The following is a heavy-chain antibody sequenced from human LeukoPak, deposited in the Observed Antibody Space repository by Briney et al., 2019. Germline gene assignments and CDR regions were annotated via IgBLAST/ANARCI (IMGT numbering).Heavy chain of an antibody. CDR2: VSAYNGHT. CDR3: AREVPYDTSRYYQPFDY. V-gene: IGHV1-18*01. J-gene: IGHJ4*02. CDR1: GYTFNSYG. Sequence: ASVKVSCKTSGYTFNSYGISWVRQAPGQGLEWMGWVSAYNGHTNYVQKFQGRVTMTTDTSTSTAYMNLRSLRSDDTAVYYCAREVPYDTSRYYQPFDYWGQGTLVTVSS. D-gene: IGHD3-22*01.